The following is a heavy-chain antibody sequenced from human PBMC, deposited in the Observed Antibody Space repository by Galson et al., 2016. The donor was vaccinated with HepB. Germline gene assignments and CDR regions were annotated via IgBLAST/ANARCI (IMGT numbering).Heavy chain of an antibody. CDR1: GDSITRNSYY. V-gene: IGHV4-39*06. CDR2: VYYDGSS. D-gene: IGHD4-17*01. CDR3: AGSPYDDGVVWGFDP. J-gene: IGHJ5*02. Sequence: SETLSLTCTVSGDSITRNSYYWGWIRQPPGKGLEWIGSVYYDGSSYYNPSLKSRVTMSVDTPKNQFALNLTSMTAADTGVYFCAGSPYDDGVVWGFDPWGQGTLVIVSS.